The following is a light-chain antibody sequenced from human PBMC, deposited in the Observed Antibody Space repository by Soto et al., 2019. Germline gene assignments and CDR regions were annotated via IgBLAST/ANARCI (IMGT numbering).Light chain of an antibody. V-gene: IGLV1-40*01. CDR1: SSNIGARYD. J-gene: IGLJ2*01. CDR3: QSYDTSLSGHVV. Sequence: QSVLTQPPSVSGAPGQRVTISCTGSSSNIGARYDVHWYQQLPGTAPKLLIYGNTNRPSGVPDRFSGSKSGTSASLAITGLQAEDEAVYYCQSYDTSLSGHVVFGGGTKLPVL. CDR2: GNT.